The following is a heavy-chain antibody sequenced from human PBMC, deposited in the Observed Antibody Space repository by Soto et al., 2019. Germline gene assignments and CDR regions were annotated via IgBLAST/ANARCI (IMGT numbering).Heavy chain of an antibody. CDR2: INAGNGDT. Sequence: QVQLVQSGAEMKKPGASVKLSCKASGITYNTYAIHWVRQAPGQGIEWMGRINAGNGDTRYSQNFQGRVTLTRDTSASTVYMDLDSLKFEDTGVYYCARAISGYVTWGQGTLVTVSS. V-gene: IGHV1-3*01. J-gene: IGHJ4*02. CDR3: ARAISGYVT. D-gene: IGHD5-12*01. CDR1: GITYNTYA.